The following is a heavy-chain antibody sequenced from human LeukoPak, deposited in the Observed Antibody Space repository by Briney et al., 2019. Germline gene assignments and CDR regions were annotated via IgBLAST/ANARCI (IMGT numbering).Heavy chain of an antibody. D-gene: IGHD3-10*01. CDR1: GFTFSSYG. J-gene: IGHJ4*02. V-gene: IGHV3-33*01. CDR3: AREMVDYYGSGAYYFDY. Sequence: GGSLRLSCAASGFTFSSYGMHWVRQAPGKGLEWVAVIWYDGSNKYYADSVKGRFTISRDNSKNTLYLQMNSLRAEDTAVYYCAREMVDYYGSGAYYFDYWGQGTLVTVSS. CDR2: IWYDGSNK.